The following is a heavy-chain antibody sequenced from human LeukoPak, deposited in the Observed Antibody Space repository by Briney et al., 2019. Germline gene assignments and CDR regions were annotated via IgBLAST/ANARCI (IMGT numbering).Heavy chain of an antibody. CDR3: ARKRALYCSSTSCRPTIFDY. J-gene: IGHJ4*02. Sequence: GGSLRLSCAASGFTFSSYSITSVRQAPGKGLGLVSSISSSNSHKSYEHRLRGRFPISRDNTKNSLYMQMNSLRAEDTAVYYCARKRALYCSSTSCRPTIFDYWGQGTLVSVSS. D-gene: IGHD2-2*01. CDR2: ISSSNSHK. CDR1: GFTFSSYS. V-gene: IGHV3-21*01.